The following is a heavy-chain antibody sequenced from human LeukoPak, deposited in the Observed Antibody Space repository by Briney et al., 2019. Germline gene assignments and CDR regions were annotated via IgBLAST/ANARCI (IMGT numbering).Heavy chain of an antibody. CDR3: ARDRVVWKNPPYMDV. V-gene: IGHV4-4*08. D-gene: IGHD1/OR15-1a*01. J-gene: IGHJ6*03. CDR2: IDNTAKI. CDR1: RGSISSYY. Sequence: PSETLSLTCTVSRGSISSYYWNWIRQSPGKGLEWIGYIDNTAKITTNPSLRSRVTISVDTSKNQFSLKLSSVTAADTAVYYCARDRVVWKNPPYMDVWGKGTTVTVSS.